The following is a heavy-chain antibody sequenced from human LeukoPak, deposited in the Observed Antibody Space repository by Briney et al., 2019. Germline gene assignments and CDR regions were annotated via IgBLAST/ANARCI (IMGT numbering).Heavy chain of an antibody. D-gene: IGHD2-21*02. Sequence: GGSLRLSCGGSGFTFSNAWMSWVRQAPGKGLEWVGRMESKSDGGSTDYAAPVKGRFTISRDDSKNTLFLQINSLKTEDTAVYYCTTLDGDCAPDYWGQGTLVTVSS. V-gene: IGHV3-15*04. J-gene: IGHJ4*02. CDR3: TTLDGDCAPDY. CDR2: MESKSDGGST. CDR1: GFTFSNAW.